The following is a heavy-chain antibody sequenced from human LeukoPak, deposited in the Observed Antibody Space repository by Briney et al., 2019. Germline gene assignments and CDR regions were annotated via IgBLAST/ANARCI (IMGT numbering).Heavy chain of an antibody. CDR3: ARVHRGYSYGPLEY. V-gene: IGHV3-48*02. J-gene: IGHJ4*02. D-gene: IGHD5-18*01. CDR2: ISSSDNTI. Sequence: GGSLRLTCAASGFTFSFYRMNWVRQAPGKGLEWVSYISSSDNTIHYADSVKGRFTISRDNAKNSLYLEMNGLRDEDTAVYYCARVHRGYSYGPLEYGGQGTLVTVSS. CDR1: GFTFSFYR.